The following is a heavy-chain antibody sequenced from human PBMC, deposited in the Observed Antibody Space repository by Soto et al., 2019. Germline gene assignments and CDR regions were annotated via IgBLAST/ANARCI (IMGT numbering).Heavy chain of an antibody. J-gene: IGHJ4*02. V-gene: IGHV1-69*12. D-gene: IGHD3-3*01. Sequence: QVQLVQSGAEVKKPGSSVKVSCKASGGSFSSYAISWVRQAPGQGLEWMAGIIPIFGTANYAQKFQGRVTITADESTSTAYTELSILRYEDTAVYYCARSDYDFWSGYHSHQGFDYWGQGTLVTVSS. CDR2: IIPIFGTA. CDR3: ARSDYDFWSGYHSHQGFDY. CDR1: GGSFSSYA.